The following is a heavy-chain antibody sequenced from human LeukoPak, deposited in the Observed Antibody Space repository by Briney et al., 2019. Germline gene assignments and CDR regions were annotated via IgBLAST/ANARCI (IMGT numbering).Heavy chain of an antibody. CDR1: GFTFSSYA. J-gene: IGHJ6*03. CDR2: ISGSGGST. V-gene: IGHV3-23*01. CDR3: AKSRSDIVVVPAAIYYYYYYMDV. Sequence: GGSLRLSCAASGFTFSSYAMSWVRQAPGKGLEWVSAISGSGGSTYYADSVKGRFTISRDNSKNTLYLQMNSLRAEDTAVYYCAKSRSDIVVVPAAIYYYYYYMDVWGEGTTVTVSS. D-gene: IGHD2-2*01.